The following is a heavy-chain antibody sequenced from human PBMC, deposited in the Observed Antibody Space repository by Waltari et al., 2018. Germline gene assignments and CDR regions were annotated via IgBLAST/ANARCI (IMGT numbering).Heavy chain of an antibody. D-gene: IGHD2-2*02. CDR3: ARGRSIVVVPAALHFDY. CDR1: GGSISSYY. V-gene: IGHV4-59*01. Sequence: QVQLQASGPGLVKPSETLSLTCTVSGGSISSYYWSWIRQPPGKGLEWIGYIYYSGSTNYNPSLKSRVTISVDTSKNQFSLKLSSVTAADTAVYYCARGRSIVVVPAALHFDYWGQGTLVTVSS. J-gene: IGHJ4*02. CDR2: IYYSGST.